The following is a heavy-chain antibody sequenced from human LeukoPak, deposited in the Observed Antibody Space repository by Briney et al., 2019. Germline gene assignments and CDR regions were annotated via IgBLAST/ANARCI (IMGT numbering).Heavy chain of an antibody. D-gene: IGHD3-9*01. CDR3: ARDPVLRYFDWPRYYYYYMDV. V-gene: IGHV1-2*02. J-gene: IGHJ6*03. CDR2: MNPSSGGT. CDR1: VYTFTVYC. Sequence: ASVKVSFKASVYTFTVYCMHWVRQAPGQGLGWMGGMNPSSGGTNYAQKFQGRVTMTRDTYISTAYLELSRLRSDDTAVYYCARDPVLRYFDWPRYYYYYMDVWGKGTTVTISS.